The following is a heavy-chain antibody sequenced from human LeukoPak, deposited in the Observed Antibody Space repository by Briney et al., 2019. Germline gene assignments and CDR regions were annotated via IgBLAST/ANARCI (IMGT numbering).Heavy chain of an antibody. Sequence: GGSLRLSCAASGFAFSNSWMHWVRQAPGKGLEWLSGISWNSGSIGYADSVKGRFTISRDNAKNSLYLQMNSLRAEGTALYYCAKDIGDYWGQGTLVTVSS. J-gene: IGHJ4*02. CDR2: ISWNSGSI. CDR1: GFAFSNSW. D-gene: IGHD3-16*01. CDR3: AKDIGDY. V-gene: IGHV3-9*01.